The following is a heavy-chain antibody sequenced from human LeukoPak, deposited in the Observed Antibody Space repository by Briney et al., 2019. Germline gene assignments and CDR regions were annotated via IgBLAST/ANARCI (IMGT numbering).Heavy chain of an antibody. J-gene: IGHJ6*03. CDR1: GGTFSSYA. CDR2: IIPIFGTA. V-gene: IGHV1-69*13. Sequence: GASVKVSCKASGGTFSSYAISWVRQAPGQGLEWMGGIIPIFGTANYAQKFQGRVTITADESTSTAYMELSSLRSEDTAVYYCASKERGYSYGRVYYYYMDVWGKGTTVTISS. CDR3: ASKERGYSYGRVYYYYMDV. D-gene: IGHD5-18*01.